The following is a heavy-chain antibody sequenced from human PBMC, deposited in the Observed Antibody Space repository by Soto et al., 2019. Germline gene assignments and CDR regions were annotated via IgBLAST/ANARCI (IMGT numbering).Heavy chain of an antibody. D-gene: IGHD3-10*01. V-gene: IGHV3-11*01. CDR3: ARGGFGEFSHYFPLDV. Sequence: GGSLRLSCAATGFTFSDYYMSWVRQAPGKGLEWISYVSSSGSTRYYAVSVKGRFTMSRDNAQNSLSLQIDRLRADDTAVYFCARGGFGEFSHYFPLDVWRQGTTVTVSS. CDR1: GFTFSDYY. CDR2: VSSSGSTR. J-gene: IGHJ6*02.